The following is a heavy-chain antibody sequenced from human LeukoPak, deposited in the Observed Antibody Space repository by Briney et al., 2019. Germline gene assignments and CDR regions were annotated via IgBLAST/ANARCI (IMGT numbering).Heavy chain of an antibody. CDR1: GFTFSSYG. D-gene: IGHD3-10*01. CDR2: ISGSGGST. CDR3: AKAPLWFGELLLSLPDY. Sequence: GGSLRLSCAASGFTFSSYGMSWVRQAPGKGLEWVSAISGSGGSTYYADSVKGRFTISRDNSKNTLYLQMNSLRAEDTAVYYCAKAPLWFGELLLSLPDYWGQGTLVTVSS. V-gene: IGHV3-23*01. J-gene: IGHJ4*02.